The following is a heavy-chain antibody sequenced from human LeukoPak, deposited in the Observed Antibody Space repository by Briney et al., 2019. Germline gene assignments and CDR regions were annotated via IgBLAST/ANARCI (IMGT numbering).Heavy chain of an antibody. CDR2: ISADNGFT. CDR1: GYTFTSYG. Sequence: GASVKVSCKASGYTFTSYGINWVRQAPGQGLEWTGWISADNGFTASAQNLQGRVTMTTDTSTNTAYMELRSLRSDDTAVYYCANLAGVVAGLDPWGQGTLVTVSS. V-gene: IGHV1-18*01. CDR3: ANLAGVVAGLDP. J-gene: IGHJ5*02. D-gene: IGHD6-19*01.